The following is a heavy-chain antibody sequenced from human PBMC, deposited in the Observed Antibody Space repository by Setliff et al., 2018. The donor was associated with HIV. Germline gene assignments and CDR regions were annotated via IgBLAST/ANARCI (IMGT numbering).Heavy chain of an antibody. CDR3: AKDRVSGWNNWFDP. CDR1: GYTFTAYY. D-gene: IGHD6-19*01. V-gene: IGHV1-2*06. Sequence: ASVKVSCKASGYTFTAYYIHWVRQAPGQGLEWMGRINLNSGNTNYAQQFQGRVTMTRDTSINTAYMGLSSLRSDDTAIYYCAKDRVSGWNNWFDPWGQGTLVTVSS. J-gene: IGHJ5*02. CDR2: INLNSGNT.